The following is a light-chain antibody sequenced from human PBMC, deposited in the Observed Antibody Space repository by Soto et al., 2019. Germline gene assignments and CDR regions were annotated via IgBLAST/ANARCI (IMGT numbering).Light chain of an antibody. CDR3: CSYASGTTCSYV. J-gene: IGLJ1*01. CDR2: EVS. Sequence: QSALTQPASVSGSPGQSITISCTGTSSDVGSYDLVSWYQLHPGKAPKLMIYEVSKWPSGVSTRFSGSKSGNTASLTISGLQAEDEADYYCCSYASGTTCSYVIGTGTKLTVL. CDR1: SSDVGSYDL. V-gene: IGLV2-23*02.